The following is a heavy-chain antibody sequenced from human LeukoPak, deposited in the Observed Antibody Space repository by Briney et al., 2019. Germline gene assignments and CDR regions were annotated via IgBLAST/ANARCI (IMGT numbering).Heavy chain of an antibody. V-gene: IGHV3-23*01. D-gene: IGHD3-10*01. CDR3: ARLKVAYGSANYYNGFFDY. CDR1: GFTFSSYA. CDR2: ISGSGGST. J-gene: IGHJ4*02. Sequence: PGGSLRLSCAASGFTFSSYAMSWVRQAPGKGLEWVSAISGSGGSTYYADSVKGRFTISRDNSKNTLYLQMNSLRAEDTAIYYCARLKVAYGSANYYNGFFDYWGQGILVTVSS.